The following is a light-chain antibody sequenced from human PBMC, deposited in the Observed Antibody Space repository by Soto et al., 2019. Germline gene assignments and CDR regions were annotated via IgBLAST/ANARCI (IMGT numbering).Light chain of an antibody. CDR3: QQYGTTEII. Sequence: EFVLTQSPGTLSLSPGERATLSCRASQSVSNSYVAWYQQKSGQAPRLLIYDTSGRVTGIPDRFSGSGSGTDFTLTISRLEPEDFAVFYCQQYGTTEIIFGQGTRLEIK. CDR1: QSVSNSY. CDR2: DTS. V-gene: IGKV3-20*01. J-gene: IGKJ5*01.